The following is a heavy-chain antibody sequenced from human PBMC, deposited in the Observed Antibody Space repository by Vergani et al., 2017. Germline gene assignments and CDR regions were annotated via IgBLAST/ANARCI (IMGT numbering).Heavy chain of an antibody. D-gene: IGHD3-22*01. J-gene: IGHJ3*02. Sequence: QVQLPQWGAGLLKPSETLSLTCAVYGGSFSGYYWSWIRQPPGKGLEWIGRIYTSGSTNYNPSLKSRVTMSVDTSKNQFSLKLSSVTAADTAVYYCARDHSYYYDSSGYYSRRAFDIWGQGTMVTVSS. V-gene: IGHV4-59*10. CDR1: GGSFSGYY. CDR2: IYTSGST. CDR3: ARDHSYYYDSSGYYSRRAFDI.